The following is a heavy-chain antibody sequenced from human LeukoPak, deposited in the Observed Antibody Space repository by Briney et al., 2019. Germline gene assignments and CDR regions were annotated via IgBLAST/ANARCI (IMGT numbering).Heavy chain of an antibody. CDR1: GYSFTSYW. CDR3: ARHQRIAVAGTEY. CDR2: IYPGDSDT. V-gene: IGHV5-51*01. D-gene: IGHD6-19*01. J-gene: IGHJ4*02. Sequence: GESLKISCKGSGYSFTSYWIAWVRQMPGKGLEWMGIIYPGDSDTRYSLSFQGQVTISADKSISTAYLQWSSLKASDTAMYFCARHQRIAVAGTEYWGPGTLVSVSS.